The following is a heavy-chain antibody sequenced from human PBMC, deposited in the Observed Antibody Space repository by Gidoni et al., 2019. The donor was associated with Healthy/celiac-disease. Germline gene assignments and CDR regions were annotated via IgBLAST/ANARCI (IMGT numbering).Heavy chain of an antibody. V-gene: IGHV1-69*01. D-gene: IGHD4-17*01. Sequence: VQTVQSGEEVRKPGSSVQLSCKASGGTFSSYAISWVRQAPGQGLEWMGGIIPIFGTANYAQKFKGRVTITADESTSTAYMELSSLRSEDTAVYYWARELMTTVTTGAPFDYWGQGTLVTVSS. CDR2: IIPIFGTA. CDR1: GGTFSSYA. J-gene: IGHJ4*02. CDR3: ARELMTTVTTGAPFDY.